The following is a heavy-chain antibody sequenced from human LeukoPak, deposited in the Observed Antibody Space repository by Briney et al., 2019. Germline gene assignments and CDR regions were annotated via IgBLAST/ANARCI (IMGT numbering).Heavy chain of an antibody. Sequence: PGGSLRLSCAASGFTFSDYYMSWIRQAPGKGLEWVSYISSGGSTIYYADSVKGRFTISRDNAKNSLYLQMNSPRAEDTAVYYCARDIYYYDSSGYYFPGGSDYWGQGTLVTVSS. CDR1: GFTFSDYY. CDR3: ARDIYYYDSSGYYFPGGSDY. D-gene: IGHD3-22*01. J-gene: IGHJ4*02. CDR2: ISSGGSTI. V-gene: IGHV3-11*04.